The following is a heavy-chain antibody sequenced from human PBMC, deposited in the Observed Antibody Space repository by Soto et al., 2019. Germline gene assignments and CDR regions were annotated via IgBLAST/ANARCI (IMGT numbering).Heavy chain of an antibody. V-gene: IGHV1-2*04. Sequence: QVQLVQSGAEVKKPGASVKVSCKASGYTFTGYYMHWVRQAPGQGLEWMGWINPNSGGTNYAQKFKGWVTMTRDTSISTAYMEMSRLRSDDTAVDFHAREVPSYGMDVWGQGTTVTVSS. CDR1: GYTFTGYY. CDR2: INPNSGGT. CDR3: AREVPSYGMDV. J-gene: IGHJ6*02.